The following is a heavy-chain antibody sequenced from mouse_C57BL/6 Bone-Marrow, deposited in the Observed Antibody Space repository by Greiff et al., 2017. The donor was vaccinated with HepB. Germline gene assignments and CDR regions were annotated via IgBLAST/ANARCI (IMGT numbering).Heavy chain of an antibody. V-gene: IGHV1-15*01. CDR2: IDPETGGT. J-gene: IGHJ4*01. Sequence: QVQLQQSGAELVRPGASVTLSCKASGYTFTDYEMHWVKQTPVHGLEWIGAIDPETGGTAYNQKFKGKAKLTADKSSSTAYMELRSLTSEDSAVYYFTRREAAQATIPYYYAMDYWGQGTSVTVSS. D-gene: IGHD3-2*02. CDR1: GYTFTDYE. CDR3: TRREAAQATIPYYYAMDY.